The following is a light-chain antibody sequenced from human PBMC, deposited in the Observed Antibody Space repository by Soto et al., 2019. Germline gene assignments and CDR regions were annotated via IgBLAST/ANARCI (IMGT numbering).Light chain of an antibody. J-gene: IGKJ1*01. CDR1: QSVSGTY. V-gene: IGKV3D-20*01. CDR3: HQYGSSPRT. Sequence: EIVLTQSPVTLSLSPGERATLSCGASQSVSGTYLAWYQQKPGLAPRLLIYDASNRATGIPDRFSGSGSGTDFTLTISRLEPEDFAVYYCHQYGSSPRTFGQGTRWIS. CDR2: DAS.